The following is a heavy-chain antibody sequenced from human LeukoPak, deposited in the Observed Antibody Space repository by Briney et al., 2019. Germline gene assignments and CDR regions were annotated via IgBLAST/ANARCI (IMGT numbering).Heavy chain of an antibody. CDR3: ARGGRGMIFAYFQH. V-gene: IGHV3-72*01. D-gene: IGHD3/OR15-3a*01. CDR2: IRNKGNSYVT. CDR1: GFTFSDHY. J-gene: IGHJ1*01. Sequence: GGSLRLSCAASGFTFSDHYMDWVRQAPGKGGEWVGRIRNKGNSYVTEYAASVKGRFTISRDDLESSLYLQMNSLQTEDTAVYYCARGGRGMIFAYFQHWGQGALVTVSS.